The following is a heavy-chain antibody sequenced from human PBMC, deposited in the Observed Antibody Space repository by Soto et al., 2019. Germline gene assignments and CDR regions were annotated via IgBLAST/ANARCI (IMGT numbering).Heavy chain of an antibody. J-gene: IGHJ3*01. CDR1: GASVINDY. CDR2: VYDSGST. CDR3: VRQVGATGSYSYAV. V-gene: IGHV4-59*02. Sequence: SETLSLTCTVTGASVINDYLNWIRQPPGKGLEWIGFVYDSGSTSYNSSLKGRLTISVDTSKNQFSLKLSSVTAADTAVYYCVRQVGATGSYSYAVWGQGTMVS. D-gene: IGHD1-26*01.